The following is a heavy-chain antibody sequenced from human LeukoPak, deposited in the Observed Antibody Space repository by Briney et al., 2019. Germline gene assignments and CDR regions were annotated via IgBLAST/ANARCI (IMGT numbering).Heavy chain of an antibody. Sequence: GGSLRLSCAASGFTFSSYEMNGVRQAPGKGLEWVSYISSSGSTIYYAVSVKGRFTISRDNAKNSLYLQMNSLRAEDTAVYYCARDDTVIHFDYWGQGTLVTVSS. CDR3: ARDDTVIHFDY. J-gene: IGHJ4*02. CDR1: GFTFSSYE. V-gene: IGHV3-48*03. CDR2: ISSSGSTI. D-gene: IGHD3-16*02.